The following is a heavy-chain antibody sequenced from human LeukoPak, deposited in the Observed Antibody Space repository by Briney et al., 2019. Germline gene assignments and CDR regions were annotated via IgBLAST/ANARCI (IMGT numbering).Heavy chain of an antibody. D-gene: IGHD3-22*01. J-gene: IGHJ6*02. Sequence: SQTLSLTCAISGDSVSSNSAAWNWIRQSPSRGLEWLGRTYYRSKWYNDYAVSVKSRITINPDTSKNQFSLQLNSVTPEDTAVYYCARDRPRSPSQHNYYDSSGYYSDYYYYGMDVWGQGTTVTVSS. CDR2: TYYRSKWYN. V-gene: IGHV6-1*01. CDR3: ARDRPRSPSQHNYYDSSGYYSDYYYYGMDV. CDR1: GDSVSSNSAA.